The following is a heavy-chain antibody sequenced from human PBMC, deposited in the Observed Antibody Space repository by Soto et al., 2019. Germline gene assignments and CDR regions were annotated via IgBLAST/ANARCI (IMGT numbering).Heavy chain of an antibody. CDR2: INPNNGGT. Sequence: GASVKVSCKASGSTFTGYYMHWVRQAPGQGLEWMGWINPNNGGTKYAQKFQGSVTMTRDTSISTAYMELSRLRSDDTAVYYCARASGVYDASDIWGQGTMVTVSS. D-gene: IGHD2-8*01. CDR1: GSTFTGYY. CDR3: ARASGVYDASDI. J-gene: IGHJ3*02. V-gene: IGHV1-2*02.